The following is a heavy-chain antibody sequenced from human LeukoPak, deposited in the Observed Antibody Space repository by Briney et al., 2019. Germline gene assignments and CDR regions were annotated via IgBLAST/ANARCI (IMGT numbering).Heavy chain of an antibody. CDR2: IYWNDDK. V-gene: IGHV2-5*01. CDR1: GFSLSTSGVA. CDR3: AHRLIRVTSAVGSVGGFDF. J-gene: IGHJ3*01. D-gene: IGHD6-13*01. Sequence: SGPTLVKPTQTLTLTCTFSGFSLSTSGVAVGWIRQPPGKALEWLALIYWNDDKRYSPSLKSRLTITKDTSKSQVVLTMTNMDPVDTGTYYCAHRLIRVTSAVGSVGGFDFWGQGTMVTVSS.